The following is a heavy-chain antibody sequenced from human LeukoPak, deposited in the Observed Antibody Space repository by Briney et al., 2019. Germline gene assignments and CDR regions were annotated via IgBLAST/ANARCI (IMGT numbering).Heavy chain of an antibody. CDR2: IYYSGST. D-gene: IGHD2-2*01. CDR1: GGSISSYY. V-gene: IGHV4-59*08. J-gene: IGHJ5*02. Sequence: SETLSLTCTVSGGSISSYYWSWIRQPPGKGLEWIGYIYYSGSTNYNPSLKSRVTISVDTSENQFSLKLSSVTAADTAVYYCASTLVVPAATNWFDPWGQGTLVTVSS. CDR3: ASTLVVPAATNWFDP.